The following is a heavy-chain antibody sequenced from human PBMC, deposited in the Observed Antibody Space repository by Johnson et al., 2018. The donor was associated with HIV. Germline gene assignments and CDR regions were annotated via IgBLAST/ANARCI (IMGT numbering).Heavy chain of an antibody. Sequence: EVLLLESGGGLVQPGGSLRLSCAASGFTFDDHGMSWVRQVPGKGLEWVSGINWNGGSTYYADSVKGRFTISRDNAKNSLYLQMNSLRAEDTAVYYCARALKRIAAADDAFDIWGQGTMVTVSS. CDR2: INWNGGST. CDR3: ARALKRIAAADDAFDI. D-gene: IGHD6-13*01. CDR1: GFTFDDHG. V-gene: IGHV3-20*04. J-gene: IGHJ3*02.